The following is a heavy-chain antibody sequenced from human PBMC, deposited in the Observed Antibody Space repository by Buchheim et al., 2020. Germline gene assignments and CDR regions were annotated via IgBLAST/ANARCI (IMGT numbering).Heavy chain of an antibody. D-gene: IGHD3-22*01. Sequence: QVQLQQWGAGLLKPSETLSLTCAVYGGSFSGYYWSWIRQPPGKGLEWIGEINHSGSTNYNPSLKSRVTISVDTSKNQFSLKLSSVTAADTAVYYCARDYDSSGYYYVGYWYFDLWGRGTL. J-gene: IGHJ2*01. CDR1: GGSFSGYY. CDR2: INHSGST. V-gene: IGHV4-34*01. CDR3: ARDYDSSGYYYVGYWYFDL.